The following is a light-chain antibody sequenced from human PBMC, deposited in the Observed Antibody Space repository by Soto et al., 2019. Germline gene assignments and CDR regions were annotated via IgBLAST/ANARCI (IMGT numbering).Light chain of an antibody. CDR2: GNS. V-gene: IGLV1-40*01. CDR1: SSNIGAGYD. J-gene: IGLJ1*01. Sequence: QSVLTQPPSVSGAPGQRVTISCTGSSSNIGAGYDVHWYQQLPGTAPKLLIYGNSNRPSGVPDRFSGSKSGTSASLASTGLRAEDEADYYCQSYDSSLSGVFGTGTKLTVL. CDR3: QSYDSSLSGV.